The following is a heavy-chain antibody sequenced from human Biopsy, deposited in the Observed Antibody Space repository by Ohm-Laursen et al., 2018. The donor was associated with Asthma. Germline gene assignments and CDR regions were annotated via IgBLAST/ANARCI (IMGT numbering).Heavy chain of an antibody. CDR3: ARATSTWSQSGPHYFDH. CDR1: PGSINDYY. J-gene: IGHJ4*02. V-gene: IGHV4-59*01. Sequence: TLSLTCGVSPGSINDYYWNWIRQFPGKGLEWIGYVHSTGSTRFNPSLKSRLTISVDTSVDQVSLKLTSVTAADTAVYYCARATSTWSQSGPHYFDHWGQGTLVTVSS. D-gene: IGHD6-13*01. CDR2: VHSTGST.